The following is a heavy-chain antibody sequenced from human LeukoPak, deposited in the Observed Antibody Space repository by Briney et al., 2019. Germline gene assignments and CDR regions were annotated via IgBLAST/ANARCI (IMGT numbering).Heavy chain of an antibody. J-gene: IGHJ5*02. CDR2: SSGDGSFT. CDR3: TRDFRNKGLDP. Sequence: PGGSLRLSCVASGFSISGYWMYWVRQAPGKGPMSVSRSSGDGSFTHYADSVKGRFTMSRDNAKNTLYLQMNSLRGDDTAVYYCTRDFRNKGLDPWGQGTLVTVSS. CDR1: GFSISGYW. V-gene: IGHV3-74*01. D-gene: IGHD2/OR15-2a*01.